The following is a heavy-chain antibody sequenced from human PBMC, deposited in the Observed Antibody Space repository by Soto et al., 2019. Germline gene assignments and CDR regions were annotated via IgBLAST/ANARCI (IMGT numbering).Heavy chain of an antibody. J-gene: IGHJ4*02. Sequence: GKGLEWVSSISSSSSYIYYADSVKGRFTISRDNAKNSLYLQMNSLRAEDTAVYYCARDCSGGSCPSGGDYWGQGTLVTVSS. CDR2: ISSSSSYI. CDR3: ARDCSGGSCPSGGDY. D-gene: IGHD2-15*01. V-gene: IGHV3-21*01.